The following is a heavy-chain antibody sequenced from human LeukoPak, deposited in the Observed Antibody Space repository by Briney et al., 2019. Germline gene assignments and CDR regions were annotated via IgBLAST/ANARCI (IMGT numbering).Heavy chain of an antibody. Sequence: GGSLRLSCAASGFTFSSYAMHWVRQAAGEGLEWVVVISYDGSNKYYADSVKGRFTISRDNSKNTLYLQMNSLRAEDTAVYYCARGDYGDRNLLAFGYWGQGTLVTVSS. CDR3: ARGDYGDRNLLAFGY. CDR1: GFTFSSYA. CDR2: ISYDGSNK. V-gene: IGHV3-30-3*01. J-gene: IGHJ4*02. D-gene: IGHD4-17*01.